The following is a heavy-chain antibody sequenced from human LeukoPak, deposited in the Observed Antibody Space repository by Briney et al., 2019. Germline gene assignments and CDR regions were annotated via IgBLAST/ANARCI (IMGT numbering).Heavy chain of an antibody. CDR2: IIPIFGTA. J-gene: IGHJ4*02. V-gene: IGHV1-69*13. Sequence: SVKVSCKASGGTFSSYAISWVRQAPGQGLEWMGGIIPIFGTANYAQKFQGRVTITADESTSTAYMELSSLRSEDTAVYYCARGAYYYDSSGYYLPSAYYFDYWGQGTLVTVSS. CDR1: GGTFSSYA. CDR3: ARGAYYYDSSGYYLPSAYYFDY. D-gene: IGHD3-22*01.